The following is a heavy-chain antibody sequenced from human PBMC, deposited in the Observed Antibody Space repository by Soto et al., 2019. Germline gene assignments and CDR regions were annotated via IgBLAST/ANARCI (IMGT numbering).Heavy chain of an antibody. D-gene: IGHD6-19*01. CDR1: GYTFTSYY. J-gene: IGHJ5*02. CDR3: ARDLKQWLVQNNWFDP. CDR2: INPSGGST. V-gene: IGHV1-46*01. Sequence: GASVKVSCKASGYTFTSYYMHWVRQAPGQGLEWMGIINPSGGSTSYAQKFQGRVTMTRDTSTSTVYMELSSLRSEDTAVYYCARDLKQWLVQNNWFDPWGQGTLVTVSS.